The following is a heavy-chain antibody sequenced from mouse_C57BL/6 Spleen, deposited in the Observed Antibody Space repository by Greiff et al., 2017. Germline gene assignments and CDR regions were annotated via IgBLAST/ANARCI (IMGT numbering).Heavy chain of an antibody. J-gene: IGHJ3*01. D-gene: IGHD2-2*01. CDR3: ARRIYYGYDDWFAY. Sequence: QVQLKESGPELVKPGASVKLSCKASGYTFTSYDINWVKQRPGQGLEWIGWIYPRDGSTKYNEKFKGKATLTVDTSSSTAYMELHSLTSEDSAVYFCARRIYYGYDDWFAYWGQGTLVTVSA. CDR1: GYTFTSYD. V-gene: IGHV1-85*01. CDR2: IYPRDGST.